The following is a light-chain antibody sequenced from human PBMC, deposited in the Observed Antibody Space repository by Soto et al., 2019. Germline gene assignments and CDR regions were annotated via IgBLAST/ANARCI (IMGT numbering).Light chain of an antibody. J-gene: IGKJ3*01. Sequence: DIQMTQSPSTLSASVGDRATISCRASQNIGSWLAGYQQKSGKAPKLLIFDASSLEGRAPSRFSGSGSGTEFTLTISSLQPDDFATYYCQHYTLYSASFGPGTKVDIK. CDR3: QHYTLYSAS. CDR1: QNIGSW. CDR2: DAS. V-gene: IGKV1-5*01.